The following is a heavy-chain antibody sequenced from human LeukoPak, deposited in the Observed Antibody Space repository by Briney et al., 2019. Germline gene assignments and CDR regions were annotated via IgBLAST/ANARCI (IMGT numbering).Heavy chain of an antibody. D-gene: IGHD6-19*01. CDR1: GGSISSYY. Sequence: SETLSLTCTVSGGSISSYYWSWIRQPPGKGLEWIGYIYYSGSTNYNPSLKSRVTISVDTSKNQFSLKLMSVTAADTAVYYCARREAGYSSGFDYWGQGTLVTVSS. V-gene: IGHV4-59*08. CDR3: ARREAGYSSGFDY. CDR2: IYYSGST. J-gene: IGHJ4*02.